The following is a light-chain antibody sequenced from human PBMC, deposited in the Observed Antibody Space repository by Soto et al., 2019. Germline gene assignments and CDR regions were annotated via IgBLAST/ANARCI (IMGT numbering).Light chain of an antibody. Sequence: QSVLTQPASVSGSPGQSITISCTGTSSDVGGYNYVSWYQQHPGKAPKLMIYDVSNRPSGVSNRFSGSKSGNTASLTISGLQAEDEADYYCSSYTSSGTLGIFGGGTQLTV. J-gene: IGLJ2*01. CDR1: SSDVGGYNY. CDR2: DVS. CDR3: SSYTSSGTLGI. V-gene: IGLV2-14*03.